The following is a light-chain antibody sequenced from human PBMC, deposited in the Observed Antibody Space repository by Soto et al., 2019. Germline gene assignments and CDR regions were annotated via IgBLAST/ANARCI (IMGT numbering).Light chain of an antibody. Sequence: EVLMTQSPATLSVSPGESATLSCRASQSVGTHLAWYQQKPGQAPRLLIYGESTRATGIPARFSGSGSGTEFTLTISSLQSEDSAVYYCQQYNNWPLTFGSGTKVEIK. V-gene: IGKV3D-15*01. CDR1: QSVGTH. CDR3: QQYNNWPLT. CDR2: GES. J-gene: IGKJ4*01.